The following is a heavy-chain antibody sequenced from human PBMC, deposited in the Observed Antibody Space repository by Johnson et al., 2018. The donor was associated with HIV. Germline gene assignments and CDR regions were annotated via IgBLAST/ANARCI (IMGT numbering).Heavy chain of an antibody. CDR1: GFTFSDYY. CDR3: ARDSFIAVTLSDAFDI. J-gene: IGHJ3*02. CDR2: ISSSGSTI. D-gene: IGHD6-19*01. V-gene: IGHV3-11*01. Sequence: QVQLVESGGGLVKPGGSLRLSCAASGFTFSDYYMSWIRQAPGKGLEWVSYISSSGSTIYYADSVKGRFTFSRDSAKNILYLQMNSLRAEDTALYYCARDSFIAVTLSDAFDIWGQGTVVTVSS.